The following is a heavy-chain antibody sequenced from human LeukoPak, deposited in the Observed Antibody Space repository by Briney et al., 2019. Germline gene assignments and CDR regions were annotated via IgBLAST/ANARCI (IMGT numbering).Heavy chain of an antibody. CDR3: ARGAITRVRVGATRVDY. Sequence: ASVKVSCKASGYTFTSYAMNWARQAPGQGLEWMGWINANTGNPTYAQGFTGRFVFSLDTSVSTAYLQISSLKAEDTAVYYCARGAITRVRVGATRVDYWGQGTLVTVSS. CDR1: GYTFTSYA. J-gene: IGHJ4*02. V-gene: IGHV7-4-1*02. D-gene: IGHD1-26*01. CDR2: INANTGNP.